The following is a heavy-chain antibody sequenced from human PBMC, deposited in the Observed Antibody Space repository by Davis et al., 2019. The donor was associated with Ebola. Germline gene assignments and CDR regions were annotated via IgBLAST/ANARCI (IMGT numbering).Heavy chain of an antibody. D-gene: IGHD6-6*01. V-gene: IGHV3-30-3*01. CDR1: GFTFSSYA. J-gene: IGHJ6*02. CDR2: ISYDGSNK. Sequence: PGGSLRLSCAASGFTFSSYAMHWVRQAPGKGLEWVAVISYDGSNKYYADSVKGRFTISRDNSKNTLYLQMNSLRAEDTAVYYACSSSGPYYYYYGMDVWGQGTTVTVSS. CDR3: CSSSGPYYYYYGMDV.